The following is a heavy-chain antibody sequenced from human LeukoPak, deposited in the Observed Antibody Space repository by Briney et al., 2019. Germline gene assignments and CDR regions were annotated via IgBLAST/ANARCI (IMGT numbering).Heavy chain of an antibody. CDR3: ARDPSNSAFKGMQGGDY. Sequence: SETLSLTCTVSGYSISSGYYWGWIRQPPGKGLEWIGSIFHSANTYYNPSLKSRVTISVDTSKNQFSLKMSSVTAADTAVYYCARDPSNSAFKGMQGGDYWGQGTLVTVPS. V-gene: IGHV4-38-2*02. CDR1: GYSISSGYY. D-gene: IGHD3-16*01. J-gene: IGHJ4*02. CDR2: IFHSANT.